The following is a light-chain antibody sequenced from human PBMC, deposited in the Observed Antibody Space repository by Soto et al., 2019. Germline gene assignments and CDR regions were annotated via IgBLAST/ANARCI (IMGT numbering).Light chain of an antibody. CDR2: DVT. CDR3: SSNTSSRTVL. V-gene: IGLV2-14*01. CDR1: SSDVGGYNY. J-gene: IGLJ2*01. Sequence: QSVLTQPASVSGSPGQSISISCTGTSSDVGGYNYVSWFQQHPGKAPKLMIYDVTNRPSGVSNRFSGSKSGNTASLTISGLQAEDEADYYCSSNTSSRTVLFGGGTKLTVL.